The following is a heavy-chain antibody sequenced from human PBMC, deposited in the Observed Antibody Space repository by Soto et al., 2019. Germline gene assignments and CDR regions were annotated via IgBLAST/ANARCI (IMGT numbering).Heavy chain of an antibody. J-gene: IGHJ6*02. CDR3: AKSLTYYDFWSGYTGHYGMDV. V-gene: IGHV3-23*01. CDR1: GFTFSSYA. CDR2: ISGSGGST. D-gene: IGHD3-3*01. Sequence: AGSLRLSCAASGFTFSSYAMSWVRQAPGKGLEWVSAISGSGGSTYYADSVKGRFTISRDNSKNTLYLQMNSLRAGDTAVYYCAKSLTYYDFWSGYTGHYGMDVWGQGTTVTVSS.